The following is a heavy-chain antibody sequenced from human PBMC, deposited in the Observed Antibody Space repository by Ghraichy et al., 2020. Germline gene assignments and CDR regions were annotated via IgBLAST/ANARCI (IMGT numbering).Heavy chain of an antibody. D-gene: IGHD6-6*01. CDR3: ARGESSYYFDY. V-gene: IGHV3-21*01. J-gene: IGHJ4*02. CDR2: ISSSSSYI. CDR1: GFTFSSYS. Sequence: GESLNISCAASGFTFSSYSMNWVRQAPGKGLEWVSSISSSSSYIYYADSVKGRFTISRDNAKNSLYLQMNSLRAEDTAVYYCARGESSYYFDYWGQGTLVTVSS.